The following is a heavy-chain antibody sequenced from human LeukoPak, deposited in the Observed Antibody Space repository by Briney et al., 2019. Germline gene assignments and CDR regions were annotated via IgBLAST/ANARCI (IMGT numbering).Heavy chain of an antibody. D-gene: IGHD6-6*01. CDR2: ISAYNGKT. Sequence: GASVKVSCKASGYTFISYFITWVRQAPGQGLEWMGWISAYNGKTNYAQKFQGRVTMTTDTSTSTAYMDLRSLRSDDTAVYFCARAAALGVPHSLAPWGQGTLATVSS. J-gene: IGHJ5*02. CDR1: GYTFISYF. CDR3: ARAAALGVPHSLAP. V-gene: IGHV1-18*01.